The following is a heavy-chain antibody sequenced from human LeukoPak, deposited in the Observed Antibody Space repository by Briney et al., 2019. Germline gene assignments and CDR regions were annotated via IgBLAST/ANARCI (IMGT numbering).Heavy chain of an antibody. CDR1: GFTLSSYS. Sequence: GGSLRLSCAAPGFTLSSYSMNWVRQAPGKGLEWVSSISSSSSYIYYADSVKGRFTISRDNAKNSLYLQMNSLRAEDTAVYYCARSRGPDYDFWSGYPIDYWGQGTLVTVSS. V-gene: IGHV3-21*01. CDR3: ARSRGPDYDFWSGYPIDY. D-gene: IGHD3-3*01. CDR2: ISSSSSYI. J-gene: IGHJ4*02.